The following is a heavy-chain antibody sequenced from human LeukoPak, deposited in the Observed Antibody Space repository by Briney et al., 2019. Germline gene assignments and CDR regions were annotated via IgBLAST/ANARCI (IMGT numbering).Heavy chain of an antibody. CDR2: ISGSGGST. V-gene: IGHV3-23*01. CDR3: AKGLVELLWFGELSWFDP. J-gene: IGHJ5*02. Sequence: GSLRLSCAASGFTFSSYAMSWVRQAPGKGLEWVSAISGSGGSTYYADSVKGRFTISRDNSKNTLYLQMNSLRAEDTAVYYCAKGLVELLWFGELSWFDPWGQGTLVTVSS. D-gene: IGHD3-10*01. CDR1: GFTFSSYA.